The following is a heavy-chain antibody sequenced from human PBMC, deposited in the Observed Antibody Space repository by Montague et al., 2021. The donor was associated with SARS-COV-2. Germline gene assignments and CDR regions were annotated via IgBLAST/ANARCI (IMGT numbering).Heavy chain of an antibody. CDR3: VAGGDSAKAGAY. CDR2: VLYTGTP. CDR1: GGSIANSHQY. V-gene: IGHV4-39*07. J-gene: IGHJ4*02. D-gene: IGHD3-16*01. Sequence: SETLSLTCTVSGGSIANSHQYWGWVRQPPGKGLEWIGSVLYTGTPYDHPSLTARVTISLDTSKNQFSLKMYSMTAADTATYFCVAGGDSAKAGAYWGQGTLVTVSS.